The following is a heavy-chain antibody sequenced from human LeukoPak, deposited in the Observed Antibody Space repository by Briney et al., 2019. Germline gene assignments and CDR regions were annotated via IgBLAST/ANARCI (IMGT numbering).Heavy chain of an antibody. CDR1: EFTVSSNY. D-gene: IGHD3-22*01. V-gene: IGHV3-66*01. J-gene: IGHJ1*01. Sequence: GGSLRLSCAASEFTVSSNYMNWVRQAPGKGLEWVSVIYSGGSTYYADSVKGRFTISRDNAKNSLYLQMNSLRAEDTAVYYCATYSSLNRREFQFWGQGTLLTVSS. CDR3: ATYSSLNRREFQF. CDR2: IYSGGST.